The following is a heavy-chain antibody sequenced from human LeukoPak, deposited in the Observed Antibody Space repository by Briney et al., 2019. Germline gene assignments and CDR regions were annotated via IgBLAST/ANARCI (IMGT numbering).Heavy chain of an antibody. V-gene: IGHV1-2*02. Sequence: APVKVSCKASGYTFTGYYMHWVRQAPGQGLEWMGWINPNSGGTNYAQKFQGRVTMTRDTSISTAYMELSRLRSDDTAVYYCARVRSSGYDEVPLDYWGQGTLVTVSS. CDR3: ARVRSSGYDEVPLDY. D-gene: IGHD5-12*01. CDR2: INPNSGGT. J-gene: IGHJ4*02. CDR1: GYTFTGYY.